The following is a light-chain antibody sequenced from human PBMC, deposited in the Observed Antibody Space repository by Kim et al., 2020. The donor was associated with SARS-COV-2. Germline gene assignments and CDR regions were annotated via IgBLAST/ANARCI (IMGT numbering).Light chain of an antibody. CDR3: QTWGTGIWV. Sequence: ASVKLTCTRNSGHRRYAIAWHQQQPEKGPRYLMKLYSDGSHYKGDGIPDRFSGSGSGAEYYLTSSSRRSEDEADYYCQTWGTGIWVFGGGTQLTVL. J-gene: IGLJ3*02. CDR2: LYSDGSH. V-gene: IGLV4-69*01. CDR1: SGHRRYA.